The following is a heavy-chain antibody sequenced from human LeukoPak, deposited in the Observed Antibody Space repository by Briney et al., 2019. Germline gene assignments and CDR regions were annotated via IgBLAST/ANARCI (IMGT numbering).Heavy chain of an antibody. CDR3: ARDKGDYDTSGSLFVF. V-gene: IGHV3-7*03. D-gene: IGHD3-22*01. CDR2: IKQDGGEI. CDR1: GFTFSRYW. Sequence: GGSLRLSCAASGFTFSRYWVSWVRQVPRKGLEWVANIKQDGGEIYYVDSVKGRFTISRDNAKSSLYLQMNSLRAGDTAVYYCARDKGDYDTSGSLFVFGGQGTLVTVSS. J-gene: IGHJ4*02.